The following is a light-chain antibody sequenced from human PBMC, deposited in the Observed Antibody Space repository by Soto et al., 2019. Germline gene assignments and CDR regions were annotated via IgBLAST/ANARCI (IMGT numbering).Light chain of an antibody. CDR1: SGSVSNNSY. V-gene: IGLV8-61*01. Sequence: QAVVTQEPSFSVSPGGTVTLTCALSSGSVSNNSYPSWYQQTPGQAPRTLIYSTNTRSSGVPDRFSGSILGNKAALTITGAQADDESNYYCVLYMGRGIVVFGGGTKLTVL. CDR3: VLYMGRGIVV. J-gene: IGLJ3*02. CDR2: STN.